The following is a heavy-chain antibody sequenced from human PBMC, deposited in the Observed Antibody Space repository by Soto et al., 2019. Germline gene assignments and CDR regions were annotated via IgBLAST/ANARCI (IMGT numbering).Heavy chain of an antibody. CDR2: INAGSGNT. J-gene: IGHJ2*01. Sequence: ASVKVSCKASGYTSTNYGMHWVRQAPGQRLEWMGWINAGSGNTKYSQKFQGRITITRDTSASTVYMELSSLRSEDTAVYYCVFFIRYVPDRNLLAFPTQRSSDL. V-gene: IGHV1-3*01. CDR3: VFFIRYVPDRNLLAFPTQRSSDL. D-gene: IGHD3-10*01. CDR1: GYTSTNYG.